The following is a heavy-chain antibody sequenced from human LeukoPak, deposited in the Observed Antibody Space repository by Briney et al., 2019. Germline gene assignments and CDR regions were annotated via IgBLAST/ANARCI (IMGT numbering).Heavy chain of an antibody. CDR3: ATDRRKSSGWRNIFDY. J-gene: IGHJ4*02. D-gene: IGHD6-19*01. V-gene: IGHV1-24*01. Sequence: ASVKVSCKVSGYTLTELSMHWVRQAPGKGRAWMGGFDPEDGETIYAQKFQGRVTMTEDTSTDTAYMELSSLRSEDTAVYYCATDRRKSSGWRNIFDYWGQGTLVTVSS. CDR1: GYTLTELS. CDR2: FDPEDGET.